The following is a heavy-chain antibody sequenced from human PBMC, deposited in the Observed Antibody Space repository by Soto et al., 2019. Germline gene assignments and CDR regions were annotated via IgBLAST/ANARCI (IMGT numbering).Heavy chain of an antibody. CDR1: GSTFSNYA. CDR2: ISGSGGST. V-gene: IGHV3-23*01. Sequence: GGSLRLSCAASGSTFSNYAVTWVRQAPGKGLEWVSTISGSGGSTYYADSVKGRFTISRDNSKNTLYLQMNSLRAEDTAVYYCARDPGDYARGDGMDVWGQGTTVTVSS. J-gene: IGHJ6*02. CDR3: ARDPGDYARGDGMDV. D-gene: IGHD4-17*01.